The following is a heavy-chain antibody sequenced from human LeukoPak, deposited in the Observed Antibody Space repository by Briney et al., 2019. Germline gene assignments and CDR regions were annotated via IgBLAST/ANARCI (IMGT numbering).Heavy chain of an antibody. CDR1: GYTFTSYG. J-gene: IGHJ4*02. CDR2: IIPIFGTA. Sequence: ASVKVSCKASGYTFTSYGISWVRQAPGQGLEWMGGIIPIFGTANYAQKFQGRVTITADESTSTAYMELSSLRSEDTAVYYCARAEEYCSSTSCPPFDYWGQGTLVTVSS. V-gene: IGHV1-69*13. CDR3: ARAEEYCSSTSCPPFDY. D-gene: IGHD2-2*01.